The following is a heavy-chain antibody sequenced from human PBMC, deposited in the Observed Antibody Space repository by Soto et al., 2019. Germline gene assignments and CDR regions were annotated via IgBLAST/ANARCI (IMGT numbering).Heavy chain of an antibody. Sequence: QVQLVQSGAEVKKPGSSVKVSCKASGGTFSSYAISWVRQAPGQGLDWMGGIILIFGTANYAQKFKGRVTITAEQSTSTAYMELSSLRSEDTAVYYCAVVPAAPYNWFDPWGQGTLVTVSS. D-gene: IGHD2-2*01. CDR1: GGTFSSYA. V-gene: IGHV1-69*01. J-gene: IGHJ5*02. CDR3: AVVPAAPYNWFDP. CDR2: IILIFGTA.